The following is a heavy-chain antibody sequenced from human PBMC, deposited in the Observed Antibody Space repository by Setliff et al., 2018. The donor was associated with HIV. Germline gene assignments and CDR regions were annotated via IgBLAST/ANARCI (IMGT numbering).Heavy chain of an antibody. CDR2: IYTSGST. CDR1: GGSFSDYY. V-gene: IGHV4-4*09. D-gene: IGHD6-13*01. CDR3: ARGRGSSSSWPIDC. Sequence: SETLSLTCTVSGGSFSDYYRSWIRQPPGKGLEWIGYIYTSGSTNYNPSLKGRVTISVDASKNQFSLKLRSVTAADTAVYYCARGRGSSSSWPIDCWGQGTLVTVSS. J-gene: IGHJ4*02.